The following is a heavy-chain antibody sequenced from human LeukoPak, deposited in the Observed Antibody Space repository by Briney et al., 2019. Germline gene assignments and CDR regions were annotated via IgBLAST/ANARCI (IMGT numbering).Heavy chain of an antibody. V-gene: IGHV3-30*04. CDR3: AKIAVAGPRALDY. D-gene: IGHD6-19*01. CDR1: GFTFSSYA. J-gene: IGHJ4*02. Sequence: PGGSLRLSCAASGFTFSSYAMHWVRQAPGKGLEWVAVISYDGSNKYYADSVKGRFTISRDNSKNTLYLQMNSLRAEDTAVYYCAKIAVAGPRALDYWGQGTLVTVSS. CDR2: ISYDGSNK.